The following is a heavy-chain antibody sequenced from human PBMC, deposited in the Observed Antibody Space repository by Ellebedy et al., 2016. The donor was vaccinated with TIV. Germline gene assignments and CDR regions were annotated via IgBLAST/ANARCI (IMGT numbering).Heavy chain of an antibody. D-gene: IGHD6-13*01. CDR1: GFTFSNYA. CDR2: ISNDGSNK. CDR3: AREGYEGMDV. J-gene: IGHJ6*02. Sequence: PGGSLRLSCAASGFTFSNYAIYWVRQAPGKGLEWVGVISNDGSNKYYADSVKGRFTISRDNSKNTTYLQMNSLRAEDTAVYYCAREGYEGMDVWGQGTTVTVSS. V-gene: IGHV3-30-3*01.